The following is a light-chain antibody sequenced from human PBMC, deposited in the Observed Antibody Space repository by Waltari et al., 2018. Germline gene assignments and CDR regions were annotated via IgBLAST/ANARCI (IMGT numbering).Light chain of an antibody. CDR3: QHNLTAPGK. J-gene: IGKJ1*01. Sequence: SRYLAWYQEKPGRAPRPLRYGASSRATGIPHTFRGSGSGADFTLTITRHEPEDFGVYDCQHNLTAPGKFSDGTKVDI. V-gene: IGKV3-20*01. CDR2: GAS. CDR1: SRY.